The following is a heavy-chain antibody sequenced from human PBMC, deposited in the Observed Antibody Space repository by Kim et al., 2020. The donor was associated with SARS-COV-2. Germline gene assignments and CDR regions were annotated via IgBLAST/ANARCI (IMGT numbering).Heavy chain of an antibody. V-gene: IGHV3-21*01. CDR3: AREADDSSGSPYGMDV. J-gene: IGHJ6*01. Sequence: GGSLRLSCAASGFTFNSYSMNWVRQAPGKGLEWVSSISSSTSYIYYADSLMGRFTISRDNAKNSLYLQMNSLRAEDTAVYYCAREADDSSGSPYGMDVWG. CDR2: ISSSTSYI. D-gene: IGHD3-22*01. CDR1: GFTFNSYS.